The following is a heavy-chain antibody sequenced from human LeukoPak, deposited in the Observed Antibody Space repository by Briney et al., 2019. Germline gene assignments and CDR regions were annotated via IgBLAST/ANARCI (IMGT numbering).Heavy chain of an antibody. CDR3: AELGITMIGGV. Sequence: PGGSLRLSCAASGFTFSSYAMNWVRQAPGKGLEWVSAISGSSGSTYYADSVKGRFTISRDNAKNSLYLQMNSLRAEDTAVYYCAELGITMIGGVWGKGTTVTISS. D-gene: IGHD3-10*02. V-gene: IGHV3-23*01. CDR2: ISGSSGST. J-gene: IGHJ6*04. CDR1: GFTFSSYA.